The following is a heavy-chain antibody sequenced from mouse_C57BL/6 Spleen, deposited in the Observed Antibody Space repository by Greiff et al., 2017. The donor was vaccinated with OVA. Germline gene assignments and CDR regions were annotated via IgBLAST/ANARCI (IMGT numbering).Heavy chain of an antibody. V-gene: IGHV3-6*01. CDR3: ARGESYGFCFEV. CDR2: ISYDGSN. J-gene: IGHJ1*03. CDR1: GYSITSGYY. Sequence: DVQLQESGPGLVKPSPSLSLTCSVTGYSITSGYYWNWIRQFPGNKLEWMGYISYDGSNNYNPSLKNRISITRDTSKNQFFLKLNSVTTEDTATYYCARGESYGFCFEVWGTGTTVTVSS. D-gene: IGHD2-2*01.